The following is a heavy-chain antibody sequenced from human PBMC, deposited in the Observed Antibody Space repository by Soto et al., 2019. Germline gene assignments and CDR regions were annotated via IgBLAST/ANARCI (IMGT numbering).Heavy chain of an antibody. V-gene: IGHV3-30-3*01. CDR1: GFTFSSYA. D-gene: IGHD6-6*01. CDR2: ISYDGSKK. CDR3: ARDGGRIAARPMRVFDY. J-gene: IGHJ4*02. Sequence: QVQLVESGGGVVQPGRSLRLSCAASGFTFSSYAMHWVRQAPGKGLEWVAVISYDGSKKYYADSVKGRFTISRDNSKNTLYLQMNSLRAEDTAVYYCARDGGRIAARPMRVFDYWGQGTLVTVSS.